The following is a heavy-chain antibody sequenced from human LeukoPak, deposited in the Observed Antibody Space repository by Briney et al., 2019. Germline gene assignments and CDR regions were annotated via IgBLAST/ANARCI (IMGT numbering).Heavy chain of an antibody. CDR2: INPSGGST. CDR3: ARDVRGPTGFDSSGRDTFDS. D-gene: IGHD3-22*01. V-gene: IGHV1-46*01. Sequence: ASVKVSCKASGYTFTSYYMHWVRQAPGQGLEWMGIINPSGGSTSYAQKFQGSVTMTRDTSTSTVYMELSSLRAEDTAVYYCARDVRGPTGFDSSGRDTFDSWGQGTLVAV. J-gene: IGHJ4*02. CDR1: GYTFTSYY.